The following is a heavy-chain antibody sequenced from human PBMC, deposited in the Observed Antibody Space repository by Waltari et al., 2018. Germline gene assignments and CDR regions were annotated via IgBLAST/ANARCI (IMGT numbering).Heavy chain of an antibody. J-gene: IGHJ6*03. V-gene: IGHV1-24*01. CDR1: GYTLTELS. CDR3: ATYVGVAAYYYYYMDV. D-gene: IGHD2-15*01. Sequence: QVQLVQSGAEVKKPGASVKVSCKVSGYTLTELSMHWLRRAPGKGLEWMGGFDPEDGETIYAQKFQGRVTMTEDTSTDTAYMELSSLRSEDTAVYYCATYVGVAAYYYYYMDVWGKGTTVTVSS. CDR2: FDPEDGET.